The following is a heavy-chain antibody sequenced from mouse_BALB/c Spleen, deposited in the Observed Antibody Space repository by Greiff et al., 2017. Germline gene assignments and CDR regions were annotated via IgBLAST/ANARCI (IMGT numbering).Heavy chain of an antibody. V-gene: IGHV14-4*02. D-gene: IGHD2-4*01. J-gene: IGHJ4*01. CDR1: GFNIKDYY. CDR3: NALYDYGYAMDY. CDR2: IDPENGDT. Sequence: EVKLEESGAELVRSGASVKLSCTASGFNIKDYYMHWVKQRPEQGLEWIGWIDPENGDTEYAPKFQGKATMTADTSSNTAYLQLSSLTSEDTAVYYCNALYDYGYAMDYWGQGTSVTVSS.